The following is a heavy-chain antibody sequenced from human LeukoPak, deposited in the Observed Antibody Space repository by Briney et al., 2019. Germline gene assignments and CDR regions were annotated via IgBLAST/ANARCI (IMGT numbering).Heavy chain of an antibody. CDR1: GFTFSSYG. D-gene: IGHD3-22*01. CDR2: ISYDGSNK. Sequence: GRSLRLSCAASGFTFSSYGMHWVRQAPGKGLEWVAVISYDGSNKYYADSVKGRFTISRDNSKNTLYLQMNSLRAEDTAVYYCARDLRYYDSSGYYYYYGMDVWGQGTTVTVSS. V-gene: IGHV3-30*03. J-gene: IGHJ6*02. CDR3: ARDLRYYDSSGYYYYYGMDV.